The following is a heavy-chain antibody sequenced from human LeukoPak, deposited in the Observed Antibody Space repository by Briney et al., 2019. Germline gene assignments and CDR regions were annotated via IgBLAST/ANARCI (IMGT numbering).Heavy chain of an antibody. D-gene: IGHD6-19*01. CDR3: ARHYSSGWYVEWFDP. CDR2: IYYSGST. CDR1: GGSFSGYY. Sequence: PSETLSLTCAVYGGSFSGYYWSWIRQPPGKGLEWIGYIYYSGSTNYNPSLKSRVTISVDTSKNQFSLKLSSVTAADTAVYYCARHYSSGWYVEWFDPWGQGTLVTVSS. V-gene: IGHV4-59*01. J-gene: IGHJ5*02.